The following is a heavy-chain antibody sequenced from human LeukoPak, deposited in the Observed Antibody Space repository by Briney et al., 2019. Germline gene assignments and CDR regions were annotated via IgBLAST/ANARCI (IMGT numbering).Heavy chain of an antibody. V-gene: IGHV1-2*02. CDR1: GFTFSSYG. J-gene: IGHJ6*03. CDR3: ARDQTTAMVTWWAPRPAKNYYYYYMDV. CDR2: INPNSGGT. Sequence: GGSLRLSCAASGFTFSSYGMHWVRQAPGQGLEWMGWINPNSGGTNYAQKFQGRVTMTRDTSISTAYMELSRLRSDDTAVYYCARDQTTAMVTWWAPRPAKNYYYYYMDVWGKGTTVTVSS. D-gene: IGHD5-18*01.